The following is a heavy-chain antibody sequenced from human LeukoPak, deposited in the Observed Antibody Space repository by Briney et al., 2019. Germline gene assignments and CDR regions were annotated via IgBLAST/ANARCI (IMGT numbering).Heavy chain of an antibody. D-gene: IGHD3-10*01. J-gene: IGHJ4*02. CDR2: ISSSTNYI. Sequence: GGSLRLSCAASGITFSSYSMNWVRQAPGKGLEWVSSISSSTNYIYYADSVKGRFTISRDNAKNSLYLQMNSLRAEDTAVYYCARGFGGSSSGSSDYWGQGTLVTVSS. V-gene: IGHV3-21*01. CDR1: GITFSSYS. CDR3: ARGFGGSSSGSSDY.